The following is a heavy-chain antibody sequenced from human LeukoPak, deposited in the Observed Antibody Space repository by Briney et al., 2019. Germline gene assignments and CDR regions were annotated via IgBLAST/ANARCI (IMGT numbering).Heavy chain of an antibody. CDR1: GFTFSSYS. J-gene: IGHJ4*02. CDR2: VSSSSTYI. V-gene: IGHV3-21*04. D-gene: IGHD5-24*01. Sequence: GGSLRLSCAASGFTFSSYSMNWVRQAPGKGLEWVSSVSSSSTYIYYADSVKGRFTISRDNAKNSLYLQMNSLRAEDTAVYYCVRESIGDGYNSIFDYWGQGILVTVSS. CDR3: VRESIGDGYNSIFDY.